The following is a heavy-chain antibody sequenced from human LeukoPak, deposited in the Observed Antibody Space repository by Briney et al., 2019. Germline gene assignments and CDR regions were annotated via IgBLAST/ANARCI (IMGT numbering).Heavy chain of an antibody. CDR3: ARSVGLASSSEYYYYYMDV. V-gene: IGHV1-46*01. Sequence: EASVKVSCKASGYTFTSYYIHWVRQAPGQGLEWMGIINPSGGSTSYAQKFQGRVTMTRDMSTSTVYMELSSLRSEDTAVYYCARSVGLASSSEYYYYYMDVWGKGTTVTVSS. J-gene: IGHJ6*03. CDR1: GYTFTSYY. CDR2: INPSGGST. D-gene: IGHD3-3*02.